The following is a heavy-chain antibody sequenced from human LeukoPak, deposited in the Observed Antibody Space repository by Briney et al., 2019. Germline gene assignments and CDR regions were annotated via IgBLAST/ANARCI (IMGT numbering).Heavy chain of an antibody. J-gene: IGHJ3*02. CDR1: GGSISGYY. CDR3: ARGPQDYGGHSDYNDAFGI. Sequence: SETLSLTCTVSGGSISGYYWSWIRQPAGKGLEWIGRIYTSGSTNYNPSLKSRVTMSVDTSKNQFSLKLSSVTAADTAVYYCARGPQDYGGHSDYNDAFGIWGQGTMVTVSS. CDR2: IYTSGST. D-gene: IGHD4-23*01. V-gene: IGHV4-4*07.